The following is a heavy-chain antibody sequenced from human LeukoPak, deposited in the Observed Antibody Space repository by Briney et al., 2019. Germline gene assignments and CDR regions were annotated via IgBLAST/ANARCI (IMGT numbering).Heavy chain of an antibody. D-gene: IGHD6-6*01. CDR2: INPNSGGT. Sequence: ASVKVSCKASGYTFTDHYMNWVRQAPGQGLEWMGRINPNSGGTNYAQKFQGRVTMTRDTSISTAYMELYRLRSDDAAVYYCARLIAARPDIDYWGQGTLVTVSS. CDR1: GYTFTDHY. CDR3: ARLIAARPDIDY. J-gene: IGHJ4*02. V-gene: IGHV1-2*06.